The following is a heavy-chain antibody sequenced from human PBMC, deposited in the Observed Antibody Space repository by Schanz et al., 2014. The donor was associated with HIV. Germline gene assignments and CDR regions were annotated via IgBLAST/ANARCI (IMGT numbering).Heavy chain of an antibody. CDR1: GDSISGGTYY. Sequence: QLQLQESGPGLVKPSETLSLTCTVSGDSISGGTYYWGWIRQPPGKGVEWIGTIYYSGSTFYNPSQRRRVTITVDTSKTKFSRKLSSVTAADTAVYYCAREDGWFGDIYYFGLDVWGRGTTVTVSS. J-gene: IGHJ6*02. CDR2: IYYSGST. D-gene: IGHD3-10*01. CDR3: AREDGWFGDIYYFGLDV. V-gene: IGHV4-39*02.